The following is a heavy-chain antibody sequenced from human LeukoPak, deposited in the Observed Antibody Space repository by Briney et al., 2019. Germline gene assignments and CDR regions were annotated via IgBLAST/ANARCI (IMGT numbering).Heavy chain of an antibody. Sequence: GGSLKLSCAASGFTFSGSAMHWVRQASGKGLEWVGRIRSKANSYTTAYAASVKGRFTISRDDSKNTAYLQMNSLRAEDTAVYYCAKASGTAMVRGALFDYWGQGTLVTVSS. CDR1: GFTFSGSA. CDR3: AKASGTAMVRGALFDY. V-gene: IGHV3-73*01. CDR2: IRSKANSYTT. D-gene: IGHD3-10*01. J-gene: IGHJ4*02.